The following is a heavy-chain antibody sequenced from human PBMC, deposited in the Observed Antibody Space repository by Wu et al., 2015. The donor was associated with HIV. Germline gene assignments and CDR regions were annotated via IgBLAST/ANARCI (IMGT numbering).Heavy chain of an antibody. V-gene: IGHV1-2*02. CDR2: INPNSGGT. D-gene: IGHD3-22*01. Sequence: QVQLVQSGAEVKKPGASVKVSCKASGYTFTGYYMHWVRQAPGQGLEWMGWINPNSGGTNYAQKFQGRVTMTRNTSISTAYMELSRLRSDDTAVYYCARARYYDSSGYYYDHWFDPWGQGTLVTVSS. J-gene: IGHJ5*02. CDR3: ARARYYDSSGYYYDHWFDP. CDR1: GYTFTGYY.